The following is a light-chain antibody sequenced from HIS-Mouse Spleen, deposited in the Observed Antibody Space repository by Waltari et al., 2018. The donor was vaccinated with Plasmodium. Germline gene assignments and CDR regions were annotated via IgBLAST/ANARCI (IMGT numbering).Light chain of an antibody. Sequence: SYVLTPPPSLSVAPAQTARITCGGDTIGSKSVHWYQQTPGQAPVLVVYADSDRPSGIPERFSGSNSGNTATLTISRVEAGDEADYYCQVWDSSSDHPVFGGGTKLTVL. J-gene: IGLJ2*01. CDR3: QVWDSSSDHPV. V-gene: IGLV3-21*02. CDR2: ADS. CDR1: TIGSKS.